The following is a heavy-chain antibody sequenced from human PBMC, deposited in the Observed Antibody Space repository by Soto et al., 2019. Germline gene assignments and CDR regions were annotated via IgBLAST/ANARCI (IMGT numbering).Heavy chain of an antibody. J-gene: IGHJ4*02. Sequence: EVQLVESGGGLVQAGGSLRLSCAASAFIFSDYSMNWVRQAPGKGLEWVSYISTSGSTIYYSDSVKGRFTISRDNARKLLYLQMNSLRDEDTAVYYCAREAASGSDSWGQGTLVTASS. D-gene: IGHD3-3*01. CDR1: AFIFSDYS. CDR2: ISTSGSTI. V-gene: IGHV3-48*02. CDR3: AREAASGSDS.